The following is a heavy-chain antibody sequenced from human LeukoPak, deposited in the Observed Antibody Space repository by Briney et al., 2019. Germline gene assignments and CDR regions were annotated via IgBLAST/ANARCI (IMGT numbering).Heavy chain of an antibody. Sequence: GGSLRLSCAASGFTFSSYAMHWVRQAPGKGLEWVAVISYDGSNKYYAGSVKGRFTISRDNSKDTLYLQMDSLRAEDTAVYYCAKGSGSSCYSPCDYWGQGILVTVSS. D-gene: IGHD2-15*01. CDR3: AKGSGSSCYSPCDY. J-gene: IGHJ4*02. CDR1: GFTFSSYA. CDR2: ISYDGSNK. V-gene: IGHV3-30-3*01.